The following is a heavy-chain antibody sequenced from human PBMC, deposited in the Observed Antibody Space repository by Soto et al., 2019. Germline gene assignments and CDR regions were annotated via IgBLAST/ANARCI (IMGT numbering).Heavy chain of an antibody. D-gene: IGHD5-18*01. CDR1: GFTFSTYD. J-gene: IGHJ4*02. V-gene: IGHV3-23*01. CDR3: ANTAAFRYFDY. CDR2: ISISGGIT. Sequence: EVQLLESGGGLVQPGGSLRLSCAVSGFTFSTYDLSWVRQAPGKGLDWVSVISISGGITYYADSAKGRFTISRDNSRNTRYHQRNSLGADGTAVYYWANTAAFRYFDYWGQGTRV.